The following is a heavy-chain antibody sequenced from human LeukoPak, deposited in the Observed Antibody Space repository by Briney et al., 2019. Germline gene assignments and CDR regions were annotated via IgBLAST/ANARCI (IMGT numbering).Heavy chain of an antibody. D-gene: IGHD6-19*01. J-gene: IGHJ4*02. CDR1: GYIFTNFY. V-gene: IGHV1-2*02. Sequence: ASVKVSCKASGYIFTNFYLHWMRQAPGQGFEWIGWINPDNGATDSAQKLQGRVTMTRDTSINTIYMDLSNLRSDDTAVYYCAGLITQWLAYFDYWGQGTLVTVSS. CDR3: AGLITQWLAYFDY. CDR2: INPDNGAT.